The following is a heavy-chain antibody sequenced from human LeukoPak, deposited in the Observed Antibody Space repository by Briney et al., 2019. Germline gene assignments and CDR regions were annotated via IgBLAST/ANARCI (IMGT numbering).Heavy chain of an antibody. D-gene: IGHD6-13*01. CDR3: AREGIAAAAGSFDY. V-gene: IGHV3-33*08. CDR1: GFTFSSYA. CDR2: IWYGGSNK. J-gene: IGHJ4*02. Sequence: PGGSLRLSCAASGFTFSSYAMSWVRQAPGKGLEWVAVIWYGGSNKYYADSVKGRFTISRDNSKNTLYLQMNSLRAEDTAVYYCAREGIAAAAGSFDYWGQGTLVTVSS.